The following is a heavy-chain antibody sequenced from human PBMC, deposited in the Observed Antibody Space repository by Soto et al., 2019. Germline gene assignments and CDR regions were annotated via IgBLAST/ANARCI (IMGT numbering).Heavy chain of an antibody. CDR1: GFTFSSYG. V-gene: IGHV3-33*01. J-gene: IGHJ6*02. D-gene: IGHD6-6*01. CDR2: IWYDGSNK. CDR3: ARDLLVRASYYYYGMDV. Sequence: QVQLVESGGGVVQPGRSLRLSCAASGFTFSSYGMHWVRQAPGKGLEWVAVIWYDGSNKYYADSVKGRFTISRDKSKNTLYLQMNSLRAEDTAVYYCARDLLVRASYYYYGMDVWGQGTTVTVSS.